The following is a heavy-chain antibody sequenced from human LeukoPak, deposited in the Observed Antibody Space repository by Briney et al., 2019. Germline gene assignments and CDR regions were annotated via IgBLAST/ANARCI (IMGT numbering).Heavy chain of an antibody. Sequence: SETLSLTCTDFGGSVSSGSYYWSWIRQPPGKGLEWIGYIYYSGSTNYNPSLKSRVTISVDTSKNQFSLKLSSVTAADTAVYYCARDGYCSSTSCLRLDPWGQGTLVTVSS. CDR3: ARDGYCSSTSCLRLDP. CDR1: GGSVSSGSYY. V-gene: IGHV4-61*01. J-gene: IGHJ5*02. CDR2: IYYSGST. D-gene: IGHD2-2*03.